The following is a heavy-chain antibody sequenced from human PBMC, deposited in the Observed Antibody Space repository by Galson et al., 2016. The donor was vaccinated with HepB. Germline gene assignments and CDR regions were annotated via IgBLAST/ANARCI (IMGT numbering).Heavy chain of an antibody. CDR1: GYTFTTYG. D-gene: IGHD1-7*01. CDR3: VRDRDRTLDY. J-gene: IGHJ4*02. Sequence: SVKVSCKASGYTFTTYGISWVRQAPGQGLEWMGWISTYSGDTNHAQALQGRVTMTTDRSTNTAYMELRNLKSDDTAVYYCVRDRDRTLDYWGQGTLVTVSS. CDR2: ISTYSGDT. V-gene: IGHV1-18*01.